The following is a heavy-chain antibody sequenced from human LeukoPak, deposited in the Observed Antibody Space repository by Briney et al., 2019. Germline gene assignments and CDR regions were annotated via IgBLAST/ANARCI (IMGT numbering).Heavy chain of an antibody. CDR3: ARAFRGGGRDDDAFDI. V-gene: IGHV1-69*13. CDR2: IIPIFGTA. CDR1: GGTFSSYA. D-gene: IGHD2-15*01. J-gene: IGHJ3*02. Sequence: GASVKVSCKASGGTFSSYAIRWVRQAPGQGLEWMGGIIPIFGTANYAQKFQGRVTITADESTSTAYMELSSLRSEDTAVYYCARAFRGGGRDDDAFDIWGQGTMVTVSS.